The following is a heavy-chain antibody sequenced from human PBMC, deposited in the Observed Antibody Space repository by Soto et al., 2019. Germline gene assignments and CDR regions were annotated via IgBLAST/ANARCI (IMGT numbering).Heavy chain of an antibody. CDR3: STHDPALDY. CDR2: IYYSGST. CDR1: GGSISSYY. V-gene: IGHV4-59*03. D-gene: IGHD2-2*01. Sequence: PAGSLSLTCAVSGGSISSYYLSWIRQPPGKGLEWVGYIYYSGSTNYNPSLKSRVTISVDTFKNQLSLKMNYVTAAYSAVYYCSTHDPALDYWGQGTLVTVSS. J-gene: IGHJ4*02.